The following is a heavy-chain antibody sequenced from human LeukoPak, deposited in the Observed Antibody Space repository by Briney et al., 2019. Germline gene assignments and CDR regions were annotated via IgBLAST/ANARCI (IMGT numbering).Heavy chain of an antibody. CDR3: TRSSGWRSPLAY. V-gene: IGHV4-59*08. J-gene: IGHJ4*02. Sequence: SETLSLTCTVSGVSISSYYWSWIRQPPGKGLEWIGYIYYSGNTNYNPSLKSRVTISVDTSKNQFSLKLSSVTAADTAVYYCTRSSGWRSPLAYWGQGTLVTVSS. CDR2: IYYSGNT. CDR1: GVSISSYY. D-gene: IGHD6-19*01.